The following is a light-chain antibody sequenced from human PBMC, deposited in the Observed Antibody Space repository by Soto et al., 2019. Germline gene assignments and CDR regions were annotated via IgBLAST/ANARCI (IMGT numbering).Light chain of an antibody. CDR2: GAS. J-gene: IGKJ1*01. Sequence: EIVLTQSTGTLSLSPGERATLSCRASQSVSRSYLTWYQQKGGQAPRLLIYGASSRATGTPDRFSGSGSGTDFTLTISRLEPEDFAVYYCQQYGSSPWAFGPGTKVDI. CDR1: QSVSRSY. V-gene: IGKV3-20*01. CDR3: QQYGSSPWA.